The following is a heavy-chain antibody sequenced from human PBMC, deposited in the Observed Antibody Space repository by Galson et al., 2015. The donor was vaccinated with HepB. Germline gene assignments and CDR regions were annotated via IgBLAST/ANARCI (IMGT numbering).Heavy chain of an antibody. Sequence: SLRLSCAASGFAFSSFTMTWVRQAPGKGLECVSTITSIGTCTYYADSVKGRFTISRDNAKNSLYLQMNSLRVEDTAVYFCARDPTHNSGNLTHWGQGVLVTVSS. D-gene: IGHD3-10*01. CDR2: ITSIGTCT. J-gene: IGHJ4*02. CDR1: GFAFSSFT. V-gene: IGHV3-21*01. CDR3: ARDPTHNSGNLTH.